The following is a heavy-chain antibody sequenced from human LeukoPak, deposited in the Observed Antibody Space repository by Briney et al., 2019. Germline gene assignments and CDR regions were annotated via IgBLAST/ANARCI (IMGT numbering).Heavy chain of an antibody. CDR3: ARFAVAGTQYYYYYYMDV. Sequence: SETLSLTCAVYGGSFSGYYWSWIRQPPGKGLEWIGEINHSGSTNYNPSLKSRVTISVDTSKNQFSLKLSSVTAADTAVYYCARFAVAGTQYYYYYYMDVWGKGTTVTVPS. CDR2: INHSGST. J-gene: IGHJ6*03. V-gene: IGHV4-34*01. D-gene: IGHD6-19*01. CDR1: GGSFSGYY.